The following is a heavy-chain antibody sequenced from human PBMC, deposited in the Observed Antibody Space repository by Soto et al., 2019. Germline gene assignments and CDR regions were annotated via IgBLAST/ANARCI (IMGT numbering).Heavy chain of an antibody. CDR2: INSNNGET. J-gene: IGHJ4*02. Sequence: QVQLVQSGAEVKKPGASVKVSCKASGYTFTAYYIHWVRQAPGQGLEWMAWINSNNGETDYAQKFQGWVTVTRDTSIGTVYMELTRLKSDDTAVYYCVREILSGTKDFDYWGQGTLVTVSS. V-gene: IGHV1-2*04. CDR3: VREILSGTKDFDY. D-gene: IGHD1-26*01. CDR1: GYTFTAYY.